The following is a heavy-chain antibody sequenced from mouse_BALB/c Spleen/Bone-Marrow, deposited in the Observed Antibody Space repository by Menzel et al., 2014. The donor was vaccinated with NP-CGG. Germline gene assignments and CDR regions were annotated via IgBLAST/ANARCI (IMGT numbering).Heavy chain of an antibody. D-gene: IGHD1-1*01. CDR1: GYTFTNYV. V-gene: IGHV1-14*01. CDR2: INPYNDGT. Sequence: EVQLQQSGPELVKPGASVKMSCKASGYTFTNYVMHWVKQKPGQGLEWIGYINPYNDGTKYNEKFKGKATLTSDKSSGTAYMELSSLTSEDSAVYYCARRPSFYGSSYRAMDYWGQGTSVTVSS. CDR3: ARRPSFYGSSYRAMDY. J-gene: IGHJ4*01.